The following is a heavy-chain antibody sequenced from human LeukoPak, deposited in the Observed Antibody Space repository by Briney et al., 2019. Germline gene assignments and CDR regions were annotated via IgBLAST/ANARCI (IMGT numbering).Heavy chain of an antibody. D-gene: IGHD6-13*01. CDR3: ARDNSGWAAAGTGDY. J-gene: IGHJ4*02. V-gene: IGHV3-21*01. CDR2: ISSSSSYI. Sequence: PGGSLRLSCAASGFTFSSYSMNWVRQAPGKGLEWVSSISSSSSYIYYADSVKGRFTISRDNAKNSLYLQMNSLRAEDTAVYYCARDNSGWAAAGTGDYWGQGTLVTVSS. CDR1: GFTFSSYS.